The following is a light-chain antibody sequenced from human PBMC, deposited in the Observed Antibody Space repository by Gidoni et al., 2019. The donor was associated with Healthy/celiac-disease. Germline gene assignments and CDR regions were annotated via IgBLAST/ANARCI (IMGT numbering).Light chain of an antibody. Sequence: ITCRASQGISSALAWYQQKPGKAPKLLTYDASSLESGVPSRFSGSGSGTDFTLTISSLQPEDFATYYCQQFNSYPLTFGQGTKLEIK. CDR1: QGISSA. CDR2: DAS. J-gene: IGKJ2*01. V-gene: IGKV1-13*02. CDR3: QQFNSYPLT.